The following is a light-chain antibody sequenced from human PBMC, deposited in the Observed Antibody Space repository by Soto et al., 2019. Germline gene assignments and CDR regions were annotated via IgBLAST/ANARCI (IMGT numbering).Light chain of an antibody. Sequence: QSVLTQPPSASGSPGQSVTISCTGTSSDVGGYNYVSWYQQHPGKAPKLMIYEVIKRPSGVPDRFSGSKSGNTASLTVSGLQAEDEADYYCSSYAGSNRVFGTGTKVTVL. CDR3: SSYAGSNRV. CDR2: EVI. V-gene: IGLV2-8*01. CDR1: SSDVGGYNY. J-gene: IGLJ1*01.